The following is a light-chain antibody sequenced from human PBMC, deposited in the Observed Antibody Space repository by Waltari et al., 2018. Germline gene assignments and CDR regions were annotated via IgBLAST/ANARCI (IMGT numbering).Light chain of an antibody. CDR3: QEANSFPLT. CDR1: QGIRSW. Sequence: DIQMTQSPPSVSASVGDRVTITCRASQGIRSWLSWYQQKLGKAPKHLIYATSNLQSGVPSRFSGSGSGTEFTLTISSLQPEDVATYYCQEANSFPLTFGGGTKVEI. V-gene: IGKV1-12*01. CDR2: ATS. J-gene: IGKJ4*01.